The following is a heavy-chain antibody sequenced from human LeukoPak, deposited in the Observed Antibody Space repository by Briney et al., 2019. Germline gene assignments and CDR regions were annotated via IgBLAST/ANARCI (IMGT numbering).Heavy chain of an antibody. CDR2: IYTSGTT. J-gene: IGHJ3*02. V-gene: IGHV4-4*07. Sequence: PSETLSLTCTVSGGSIGSYYWSWIRQPAGKGLEWIGPIYTSGTTNYNPSLKSRITMSVDTSKNQFSLKLSSVTAADTAVYHCARDYFDSSGYRHDVFDIWGQGTMVTVSS. CDR1: GGSIGSYY. D-gene: IGHD3-22*01. CDR3: ARDYFDSSGYRHDVFDI.